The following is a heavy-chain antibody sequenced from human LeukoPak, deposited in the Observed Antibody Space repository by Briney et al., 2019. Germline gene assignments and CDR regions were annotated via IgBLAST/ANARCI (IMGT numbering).Heavy chain of an antibody. CDR3: ARVRSDDYVWGSYRSGPFDY. CDR2: INAGNGNT. CDR1: RYTFTSYA. V-gene: IGHV1-3*01. Sequence: ASVKVSCKASRYTFTSYAMHWVRQAPGQRLEWMGWINAGNGNTKYSQKFQGRVTITRDTSASTAYMELSSLRSEDTAVYYCARVRSDDYVWGSYRSGPFDYWGQGTLVTVSS. J-gene: IGHJ4*02. D-gene: IGHD3-16*02.